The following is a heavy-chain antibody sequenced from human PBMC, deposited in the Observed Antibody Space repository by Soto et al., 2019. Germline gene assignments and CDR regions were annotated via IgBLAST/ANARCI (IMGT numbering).Heavy chain of an antibody. V-gene: IGHV3-74*01. CDR3: ARVGGGSGNFDY. J-gene: IGHJ4*02. Sequence: EVQLVESGGGLVQPGGSLRLSCGASGFTFGNYWMHWVRQAPGEGLVWVSRISGDGSFTRFADSVKGRSTISRDNAKNTLFIQMNSLGVDDTAVYYCARVGGGSGNFDYWGQGTLVTVSS. CDR1: GFTFGNYW. D-gene: IGHD3-10*01. CDR2: ISGDGSFT.